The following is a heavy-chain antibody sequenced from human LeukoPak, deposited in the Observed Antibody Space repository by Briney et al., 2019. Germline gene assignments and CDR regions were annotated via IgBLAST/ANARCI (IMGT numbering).Heavy chain of an antibody. CDR1: GGSISSSSYY. J-gene: IGHJ4*02. V-gene: IGHV4-39*01. Sequence: SETLSLTCTVSGGSISSSSYYWGWIRQPPGKGLEWIGSIYYSGSTYYNPSLKSRVTISVDTSKNQFSLKLSSVTAADTAVYYCARHNRYFDWPNYFDYWGQGTLVTVSS. D-gene: IGHD3-9*01. CDR3: ARHNRYFDWPNYFDY. CDR2: IYYSGST.